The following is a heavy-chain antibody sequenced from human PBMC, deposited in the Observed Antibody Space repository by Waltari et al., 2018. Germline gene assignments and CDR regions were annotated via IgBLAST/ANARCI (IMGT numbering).Heavy chain of an antibody. J-gene: IGHJ5*02. CDR1: GGTFSSYA. CDR2: IIPVFGTP. V-gene: IGHV1-69*01. Sequence: QVQLVQSGSEVKKPGSSVKVSCKTSGGTFSSYAISWVRQAPGQGLEWMGRIIPVFGTPNHAQKFQGRLTITADELTATGYMELSSLRSEDTAIYYCAKEGAFGVTTGPGWFDPWGQGTRVTVSS. D-gene: IGHD4-17*01. CDR3: AKEGAFGVTTGPGWFDP.